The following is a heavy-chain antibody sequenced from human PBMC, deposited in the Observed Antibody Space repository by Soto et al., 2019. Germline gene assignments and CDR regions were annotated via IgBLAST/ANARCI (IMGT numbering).Heavy chain of an antibody. V-gene: IGHV4-61*01. CDR3: AREAESGDYYYYGMDV. Sequence: SHTCTVADGSISSGSYYRSRNRQPPGKGLEWIGYIYYSGSTNYNPSLKSRVTISVDTSKNQFSLKLSSVTAADTAVYYCAREAESGDYYYYGMDVWGQGTTVTVSS. CDR2: IYYSGST. CDR1: DGSISSGSYY. D-gene: IGHD3-10*01. J-gene: IGHJ6*02.